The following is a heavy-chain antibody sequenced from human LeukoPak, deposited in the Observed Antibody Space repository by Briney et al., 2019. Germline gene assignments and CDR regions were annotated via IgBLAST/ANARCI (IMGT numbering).Heavy chain of an antibody. CDR3: AKGAGYGDLGYFYYMDV. J-gene: IGHJ6*03. D-gene: IGHD4-17*01. CDR1: GFTFSTYG. CDR2: VRYDGSDK. V-gene: IGHV3-30*02. Sequence: PGGSLRLXCAASGFTFSTYGMHWVRQAPGKGLEWVAFVRYDGSDKYYVDSVKGRFTISRDNSRNTLYLQMNSLRAEDTAVYYCAKGAGYGDLGYFYYMDVWGKGTTVTVSS.